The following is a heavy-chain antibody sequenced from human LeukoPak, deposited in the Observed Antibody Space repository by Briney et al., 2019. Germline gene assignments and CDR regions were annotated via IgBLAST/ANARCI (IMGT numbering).Heavy chain of an antibody. Sequence: PGGSLRLSCAASGFTFSSYWMSWVRQAPGKGLEWVANIHQDGSEKYYVDSVKGRFTISRENAKNSLYLQMNSLRGEDTAVYYCAKYGSGSNFDYWGQGILVTVSS. CDR3: AKYGSGSNFDY. D-gene: IGHD3-10*01. CDR1: GFTFSSYW. CDR2: IHQDGSEK. J-gene: IGHJ4*02. V-gene: IGHV3-7*02.